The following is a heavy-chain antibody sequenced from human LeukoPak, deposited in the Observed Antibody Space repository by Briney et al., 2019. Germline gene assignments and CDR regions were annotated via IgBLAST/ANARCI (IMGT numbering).Heavy chain of an antibody. CDR2: IYYSGST. Sequence: PSETLSLTCAVYGGSFSGYYWSWIRQPPGKGLEWIGSIYYSGSTYYNPSLKSRVTISVDTSKNQFSLKLSSVTAADTAVYYCARGERDGYNYGAFDIWGQGTMVTVSS. D-gene: IGHD5-24*01. V-gene: IGHV4-34*01. J-gene: IGHJ3*02. CDR1: GGSFSGYY. CDR3: ARGERDGYNYGAFDI.